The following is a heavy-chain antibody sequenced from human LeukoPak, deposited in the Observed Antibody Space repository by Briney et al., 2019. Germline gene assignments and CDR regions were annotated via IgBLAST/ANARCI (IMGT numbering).Heavy chain of an antibody. V-gene: IGHV3-30*02. CDR2: IRYDGSNK. J-gene: IGHJ4*02. D-gene: IGHD3-10*01. CDR3: AKLFESGTYNNFFHY. Sequence: GGSLRLSCAASGFTFSSFGMHWLRQAPGKGLEWVAFIRYDGSNKYYADSVKGRFTISRDNSRDTLYLQMNSLRPEDTAVYYCAKLFESGTYNNFFHYWGQGTLVTVSS. CDR1: GFTFSSFG.